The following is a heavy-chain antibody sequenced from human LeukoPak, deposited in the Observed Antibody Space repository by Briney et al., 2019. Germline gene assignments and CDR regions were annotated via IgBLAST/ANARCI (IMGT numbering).Heavy chain of an antibody. CDR1: GYTFTGYY. CDR3: ARASGSYWWFDS. J-gene: IGHJ5*01. D-gene: IGHD1-26*01. Sequence: GASVKVSCKASGYTFTGYYLHWVRQAPGQGLEWMGCVNPNSGDTNYAQKLQGSVTMTRDTSISTVYMELSRLRSDDTAVYYCARASGSYWWFDSWGQGTLVTVSS. V-gene: IGHV1-2*02. CDR2: VNPNSGDT.